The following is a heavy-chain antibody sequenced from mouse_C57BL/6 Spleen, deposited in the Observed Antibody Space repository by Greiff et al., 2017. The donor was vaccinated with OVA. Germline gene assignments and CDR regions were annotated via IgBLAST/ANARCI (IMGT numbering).Heavy chain of an antibody. CDR3: ARAETASAWFAY. Sequence: VQLKQSGPELVKPGASVKMSCKASGYTFTDYNMHWVKQSHGKSLEWIGYINPNNGGTSYNQKFKGKATLTVNKSSSTAYMELRSLTSEESAVYYCARAETASAWFAYWGQGTLVTVSA. V-gene: IGHV1-22*01. D-gene: IGHD4-1*01. CDR2: INPNNGGT. J-gene: IGHJ3*01. CDR1: GYTFTDYN.